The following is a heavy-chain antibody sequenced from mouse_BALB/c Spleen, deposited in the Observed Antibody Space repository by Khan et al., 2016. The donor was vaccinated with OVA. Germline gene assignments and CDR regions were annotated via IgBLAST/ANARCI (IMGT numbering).Heavy chain of an antibody. D-gene: IGHD1-1*01. V-gene: IGHV1-31*01. CDR3: ARHGSTSWFAY. Sequence: VQLQQSGPELMKPGASVKISCKASGYSFTSYYIHWVKQSHGKTLEWIGFIDPFNGGSTYNQKFKVKATLTVDKFSSTAYMQLSSLTSEDSAVYYCARHGSTSWFAYWGQGTLVTVAA. CDR1: GYSFTSYY. J-gene: IGHJ3*01. CDR2: IDPFNGGS.